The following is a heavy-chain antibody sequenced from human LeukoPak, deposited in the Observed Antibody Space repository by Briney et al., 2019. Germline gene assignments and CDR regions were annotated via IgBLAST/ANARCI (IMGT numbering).Heavy chain of an antibody. Sequence: GGSLRLSCAASGFTFDDYGMSWVRQAPGKGLEWVSGINWNGGSTGCADSVKGRFTISRDNAKNSLYLQMNSLRAEDTALYYCARVRGWTTTTPLTDYWGQGTLVTVSS. CDR3: ARVRGWTTTTPLTDY. D-gene: IGHD3/OR15-3a*01. CDR1: GFTFDDYG. J-gene: IGHJ4*02. CDR2: INWNGGST. V-gene: IGHV3-20*04.